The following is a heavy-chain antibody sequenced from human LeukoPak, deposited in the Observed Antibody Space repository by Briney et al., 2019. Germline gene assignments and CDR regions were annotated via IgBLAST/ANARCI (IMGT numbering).Heavy chain of an antibody. CDR1: GFSFNSYW. CDR2: IDPAGTDT. Sequence: GGSLRLSCAASGFSFNSYWMTWVRQPPGRGLEWVANIDPAGTDTYYVDPVKGRFTISRDNAKDLVYLQMNTLRAEDTAVYSCGRFGYVAGIDLWGQGTLVTVSS. V-gene: IGHV3-7*01. CDR3: GRFGYVAGIDL. J-gene: IGHJ4*02. D-gene: IGHD6-19*01.